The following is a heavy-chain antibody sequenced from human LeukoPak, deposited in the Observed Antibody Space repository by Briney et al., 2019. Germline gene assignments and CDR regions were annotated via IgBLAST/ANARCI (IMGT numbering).Heavy chain of an antibody. Sequence: SETPSLTCTVSGDSMSNYHWTWIRQSPGKGLEYIGYIYNIGTTNYNPSLKSRVTISVDMSKKQFSLKLNSVTAADTAMYYCARGSDGFRFDPWGQGTLVTVSS. D-gene: IGHD5-18*01. V-gene: IGHV4-59*01. J-gene: IGHJ5*02. CDR1: GDSMSNYH. CDR2: IYNIGTT. CDR3: ARGSDGFRFDP.